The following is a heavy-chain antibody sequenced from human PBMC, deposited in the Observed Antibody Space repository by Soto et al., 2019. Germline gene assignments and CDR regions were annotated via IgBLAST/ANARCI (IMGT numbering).Heavy chain of an antibody. Sequence: QVQLVESGGGVVQPGRSLRLSCAASGFTFSSYAMHWVRQAPGKGLEWVAVISYDGSNKYYADSVKGRFTISSDNSKNTLYLQMNSLRAEDTAVYYCARDRIAARRIDYWGQGTLVTVSS. D-gene: IGHD6-6*01. CDR1: GFTFSSYA. CDR3: ARDRIAARRIDY. CDR2: ISYDGSNK. J-gene: IGHJ4*02. V-gene: IGHV3-30-3*01.